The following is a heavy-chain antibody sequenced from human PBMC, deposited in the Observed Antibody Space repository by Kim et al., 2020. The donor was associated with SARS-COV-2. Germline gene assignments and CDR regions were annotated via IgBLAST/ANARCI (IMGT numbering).Heavy chain of an antibody. J-gene: IGHJ6*02. CDR2: IWYDGSNK. V-gene: IGHV3-33*01. CDR1: GFTFSSYG. Sequence: GGSLRLSCAASGFTFSSYGMHWVRQAPGKGLEWVAVIWYDGSNKYYADSVKGRFTISRDNSKNTLYLQMNSLRAEDTAVYYCARDPSQWLVQLYYYYYGMDVWGQGTTVTVSS. CDR3: ARDPSQWLVQLYYYYYGMDV. D-gene: IGHD6-19*01.